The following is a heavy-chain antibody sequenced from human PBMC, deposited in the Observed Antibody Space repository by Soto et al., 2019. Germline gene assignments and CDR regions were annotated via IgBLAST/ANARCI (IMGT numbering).Heavy chain of an antibody. CDR2: LSYDGGNE. J-gene: IGHJ4*02. Sequence: GGSLRLSCATSGFTFSNYGMHWVRQAPGKGLEWVAVLSYDGGNEYYADSVRGRFTISRDNSQNTLYLQVNSLRTEDTAVYYCAKEGSYDDYERFGYFDDWGQGTLVTVSS. V-gene: IGHV3-30*18. CDR1: GFTFSNYG. CDR3: AKEGSYDDYERFGYFDD. D-gene: IGHD4-17*01.